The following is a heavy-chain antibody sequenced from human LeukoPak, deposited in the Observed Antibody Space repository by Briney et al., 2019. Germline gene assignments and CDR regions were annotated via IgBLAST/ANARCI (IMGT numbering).Heavy chain of an antibody. CDR2: ISGSGGST. Sequence: PGGSLRLSCAASGFTFSSYATSWVRQAPGKGLEWVSAISGSGGSTYYADSVKGRFTISRDNSKNTLYLQMNSLRAEDTAVYYCARGNWNDLGIDFWGQGTLVTVSS. V-gene: IGHV3-23*01. D-gene: IGHD1-1*01. CDR3: ARGNWNDLGIDF. J-gene: IGHJ4*02. CDR1: GFTFSSYA.